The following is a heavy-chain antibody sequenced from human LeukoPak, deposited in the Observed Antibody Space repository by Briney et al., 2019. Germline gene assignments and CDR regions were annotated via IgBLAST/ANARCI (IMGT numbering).Heavy chain of an antibody. Sequence: GGSLRLSCAASGFTFSSYAMSWVRQAPGKGLEWVSAISGSGGSTYYADSVKGRFTISRDNSKNTLYLQMNSLRAEDTAVYYCAKDPPRGYYYDSGSYNWGQGTLVTVSS. V-gene: IGHV3-23*01. CDR1: GFTFSSYA. CDR2: ISGSGGST. D-gene: IGHD3-10*01. J-gene: IGHJ4*02. CDR3: AKDPPRGYYYDSGSYN.